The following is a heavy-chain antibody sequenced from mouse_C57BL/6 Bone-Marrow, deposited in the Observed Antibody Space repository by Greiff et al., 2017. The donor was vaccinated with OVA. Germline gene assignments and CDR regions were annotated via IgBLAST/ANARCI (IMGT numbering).Heavy chain of an antibody. V-gene: IGHV2-6-1*01. Sequence: VQRVESGPGLVAPSQSLSITCTVSGFSLTSYGVHWVRQPPGKGLEWLVVIWSDGSTTYNSALKSRLSISKDNSKSQVFLKMNSLQTDDTAMYYCARHDYSNYDWFAYWGQGTLVTVSA. D-gene: IGHD2-5*01. CDR1: GFSLTSYG. J-gene: IGHJ3*01. CDR2: IWSDGST. CDR3: ARHDYSNYDWFAY.